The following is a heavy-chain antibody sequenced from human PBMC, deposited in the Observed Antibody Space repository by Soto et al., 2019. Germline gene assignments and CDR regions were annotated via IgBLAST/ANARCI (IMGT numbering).Heavy chain of an antibody. CDR3: ARISSTYYYGMDV. Sequence: QLQLQESGSGLVKPSQTLSLTCAVSGGSISSGGYSWSWIRQPPGKGLEWIGYIYRSGSTYYNPSLKSRVTISVDRSKDQFSLKLSSVTAADTAVYYCARISSTYYYGMDVWGQGTTVTVSS. CDR2: IYRSGST. V-gene: IGHV4-30-2*01. J-gene: IGHJ6*02. D-gene: IGHD6-13*01. CDR1: GGSISSGGYS.